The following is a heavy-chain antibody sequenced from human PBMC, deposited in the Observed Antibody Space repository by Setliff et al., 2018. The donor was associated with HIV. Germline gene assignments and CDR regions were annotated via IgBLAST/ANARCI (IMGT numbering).Heavy chain of an antibody. CDR3: ARDVGSVWHNWFDP. CDR2: INVGSGNT. CDR1: GYGFTRKI. Sequence: GASVKVSCKASGYGFTRKIIHWVRQAPGQRLEWMGWINVGSGNTKYSLRFQDRVTLTRDTSATTAYMELSSLRSEDTAVYYCARDVGSVWHNWFDPWGQGSRGTVSS. V-gene: IGHV1-3*01. J-gene: IGHJ5*02. D-gene: IGHD6-19*01.